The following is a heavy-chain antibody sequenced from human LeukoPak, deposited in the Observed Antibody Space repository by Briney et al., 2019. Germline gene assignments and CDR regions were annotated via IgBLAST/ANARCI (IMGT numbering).Heavy chain of an antibody. Sequence: GGSLRLSCAASGSTFSNAWMSWVRQAPGKGLEWVGRIKSKTDGGTTDYAAPVKGRFTISRDDSKNTLYLQMNSLKTEDTAVYYCTTEILFFGGWWGDYWGQGTLVTVSS. CDR2: IKSKTDGGTT. CDR3: TTEILFFGGWWGDY. J-gene: IGHJ4*02. V-gene: IGHV3-15*01. CDR1: GSTFSNAW. D-gene: IGHD6-19*01.